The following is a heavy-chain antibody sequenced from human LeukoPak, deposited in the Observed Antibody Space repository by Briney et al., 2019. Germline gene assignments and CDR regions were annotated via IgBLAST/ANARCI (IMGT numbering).Heavy chain of an antibody. D-gene: IGHD3-9*01. CDR1: CFSFQSYE. Sequence: GGSLRLSCGASCFSFQSYEMNWIRQAPGKGLEWVSYISDSDSLIYYADSVKGRFTISRDNAKKSVYLQMNSLSADDTEVYYCSPLRYFDWLFGDFWGRGTPVTVSS. CDR3: SPLRYFDWLFGDF. J-gene: IGHJ4*02. V-gene: IGHV3-48*03. CDR2: ISDSDSLI.